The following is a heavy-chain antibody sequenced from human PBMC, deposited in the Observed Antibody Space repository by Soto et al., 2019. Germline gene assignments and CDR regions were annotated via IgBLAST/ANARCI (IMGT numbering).Heavy chain of an antibody. J-gene: IGHJ4*02. Sequence: PSETLSLTCTVSGGSISSSSYYWGWIRQPPGKGLEWIGSIYYSGSTYYNPSLKSRVTISVDTSKNQFSLKLSSVTAADTAVYYCARRSRDCSGGSCYPFFDYWGQGTLVTASS. CDR1: GGSISSSSYY. V-gene: IGHV4-39*01. CDR3: ARRSRDCSGGSCYPFFDY. CDR2: IYYSGST. D-gene: IGHD2-15*01.